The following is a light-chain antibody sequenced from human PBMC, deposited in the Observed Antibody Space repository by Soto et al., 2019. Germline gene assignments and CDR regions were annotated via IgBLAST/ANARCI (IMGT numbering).Light chain of an antibody. V-gene: IGKV1-12*01. CDR2: PAS. CDR1: QGIRGY. Sequence: DIQMTQSPSSVSASIGDRVSITCRASQGIRGYLAWYQQTPGKAPKLLIYPASSLRSGVPSRFSGSGSGTDFTLTISSLEAEDFAIYYCQQADSFPLTFGGGTKVDIK. J-gene: IGKJ4*01. CDR3: QQADSFPLT.